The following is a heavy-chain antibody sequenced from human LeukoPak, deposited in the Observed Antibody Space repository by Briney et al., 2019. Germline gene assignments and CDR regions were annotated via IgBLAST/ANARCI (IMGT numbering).Heavy chain of an antibody. V-gene: IGHV3-72*01. Sequence: TGGSLRLSCAASGFIFSDHYMDWVRQAPGKGLEWVGRTRNKANGYTTEYAASVKGRFTISRDDSKNSLYLQMNSLRTEDTAVYYCTRRNWNSHDYWGQGTLVTVSS. CDR2: TRNKANGYTT. J-gene: IGHJ4*02. D-gene: IGHD1-1*01. CDR1: GFIFSDHY. CDR3: TRRNWNSHDY.